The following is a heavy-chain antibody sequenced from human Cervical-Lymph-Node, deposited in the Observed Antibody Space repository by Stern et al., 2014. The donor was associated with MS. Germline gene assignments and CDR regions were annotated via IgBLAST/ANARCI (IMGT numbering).Heavy chain of an antibody. D-gene: IGHD4-17*01. CDR3: ARLTTVTAFDY. V-gene: IGHV4-59*01. CDR2: IYYSGST. J-gene: IGHJ4*02. CDR1: GGSISSYY. Sequence: QLQLQESGPGLVKPSETLSLTCTVSGGSISSYYWSWIRQPPGKGLEWIGYIYYSGSTDYNPSLKSRVTISVDTSKNQFSLKLSSVTAADTAVYYCARLTTVTAFDYWGQGTLVTVSS.